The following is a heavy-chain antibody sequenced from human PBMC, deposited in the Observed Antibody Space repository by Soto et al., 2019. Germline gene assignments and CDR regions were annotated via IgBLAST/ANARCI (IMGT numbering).Heavy chain of an antibody. J-gene: IGHJ5*02. CDR1: GYTFTSYD. CDR2: MNPNSGNT. V-gene: IGHV1-8*01. D-gene: IGHD3-16*01. CDR3: ARETVSWFDP. Sequence: QVQLVQSVAEVKKPGASVKVSCKASGYTFTSYDINWVRQATGQGLEWMGWMNPNSGNTGFAQKFQGRVTMTRNTSISTAYLELSSLKSEDTAVYYCARETVSWFDPWGQGTLVTVSS.